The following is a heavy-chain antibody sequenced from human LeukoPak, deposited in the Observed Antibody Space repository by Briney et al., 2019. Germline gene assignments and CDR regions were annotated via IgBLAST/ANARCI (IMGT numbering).Heavy chain of an antibody. CDR2: IYYSGST. CDR1: GGSISSYY. V-gene: IGHV4-59*08. D-gene: IGHD3-22*01. CDR3: ARHLYYYDSSGDAFDI. Sequence: SETLSLTCTVSGGSISSYYWSWIRQPPGKGLEWIGYIYYSGSTNYNPSLKSRVTISEDTSKNQFSLKLSSVTAADTAVYYCARHLYYYDSSGDAFDIWGQGTMVTVSS. J-gene: IGHJ3*02.